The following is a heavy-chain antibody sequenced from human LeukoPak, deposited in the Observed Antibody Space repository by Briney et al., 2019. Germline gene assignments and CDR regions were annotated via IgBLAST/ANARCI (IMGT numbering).Heavy chain of an antibody. CDR1: GFTFSSYE. CDR2: ISSSGSTI. J-gene: IGHJ4*02. Sequence: GGSLRLSCAASGFTFSSYEMNWVRQAPGKGLEWVPYISSSGSTIYYADSVKGRFTISRDNAKNSLYLQMNSLRAEDTAVYYCARGPDIVVVVAAAYFDYWGQGTLVTVSS. D-gene: IGHD2-15*01. CDR3: ARGPDIVVVVAAAYFDY. V-gene: IGHV3-48*03.